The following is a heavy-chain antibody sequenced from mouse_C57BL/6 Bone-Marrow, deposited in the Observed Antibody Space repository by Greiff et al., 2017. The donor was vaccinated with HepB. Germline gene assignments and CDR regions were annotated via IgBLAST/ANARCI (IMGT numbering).Heavy chain of an antibody. V-gene: IGHV5-4*01. CDR1: GFTFSSYA. J-gene: IGHJ1*03. CDR3: AREGGHGYYGSSYCWYFDV. CDR2: ISDGGSYT. D-gene: IGHD1-1*01. Sequence: VQLQQSGGGLVKPGGSLKLSCAASGFTFSSYAMSWVRQTPEKRLEWVATISDGGSYTYYPDNVKGRFTISRDNAKNNLYLQMSHLKSEDTAMYYGAREGGHGYYGSSYCWYFDVWGTGTTVTVSS.